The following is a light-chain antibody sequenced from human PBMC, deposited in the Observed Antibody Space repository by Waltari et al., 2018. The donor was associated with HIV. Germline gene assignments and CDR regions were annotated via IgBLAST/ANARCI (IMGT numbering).Light chain of an antibody. V-gene: IGKV1-12*01. CDR1: QGISDW. CDR2: AAS. Sequence: DIQMTQFPSFVSASVGDRVTITCRASQGISDWLAWYQQKPGKPPKLLIHAASSLQGGVPSRFSGSESGTDFTLTISSLQPEDSATYYCQQFRSYPRTFGQGATLEIK. J-gene: IGKJ2*01. CDR3: QQFRSYPRT.